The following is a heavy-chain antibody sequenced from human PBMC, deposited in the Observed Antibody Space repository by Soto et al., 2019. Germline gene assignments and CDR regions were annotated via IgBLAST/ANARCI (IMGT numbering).Heavy chain of an antibody. D-gene: IGHD1-7*01. Sequence: SETLSLTCTVSGGSISSFYWSWIRQPAGKGLEWIGRIYSGGRNNYNPSLKSRVTMSVDTSKNQFSLKVTSLTAADTAVYYCASRDPGTSVDYWGQGTLVTVSS. V-gene: IGHV4-4*07. CDR3: ASRDPGTSVDY. J-gene: IGHJ4*02. CDR2: IYSGGRN. CDR1: GGSISSFY.